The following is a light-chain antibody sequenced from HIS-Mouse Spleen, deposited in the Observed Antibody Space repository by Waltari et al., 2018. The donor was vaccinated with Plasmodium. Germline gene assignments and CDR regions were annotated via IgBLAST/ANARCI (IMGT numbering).Light chain of an antibody. J-gene: IGKJ1*01. V-gene: IGKV1-39*01. CDR2: AAS. CDR3: QQRYSTRT. CDR1: QSISSY. Sequence: DIQMTQSPSSLSASVGDRVTITCLASQSISSYLNWYQQKPGKAPKLLIYAASSLQSGVQSRFSGSGSGTDFTLTISSLQPEDFATYYCQQRYSTRTFGQGTKVEIK.